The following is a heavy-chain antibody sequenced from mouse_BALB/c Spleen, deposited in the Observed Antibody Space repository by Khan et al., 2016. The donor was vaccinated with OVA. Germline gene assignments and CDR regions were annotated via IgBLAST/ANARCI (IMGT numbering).Heavy chain of an antibody. Sequence: QIQLVQSGPELKKPGETVRISCKASGYTFTTAGMQWVQKMPGKGLKWIGWINTHSGVPKYAEDFKGRFAFSLETSSSTAYLQITNLKNEDTATYFCACWYGYGWYFDVWGAGTTVTVSS. CDR1: GYTFTTAG. D-gene: IGHD2-2*01. J-gene: IGHJ1*01. CDR3: ACWYGYGWYFDV. V-gene: IGHV9-4*02. CDR2: INTHSGVP.